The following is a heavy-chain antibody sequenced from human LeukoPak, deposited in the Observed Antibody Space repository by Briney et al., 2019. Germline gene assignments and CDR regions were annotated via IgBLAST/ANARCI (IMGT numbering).Heavy chain of an antibody. D-gene: IGHD1-26*01. J-gene: IGHJ4*02. V-gene: IGHV1-18*01. CDR1: GYTFTTYA. CDR3: ARGPWEWELPLVHYFGY. CDR2: ISAYNGNT. Sequence: ASVKVSCKASGYTFTTYAFTWVRQAPGQGLEWMGWISAYNGNTNYAQKLQGRVTMTTDTSTSTAYMELRSLRSDDTAVYYCARGPWEWELPLVHYFGYWGQGTLVTVSS.